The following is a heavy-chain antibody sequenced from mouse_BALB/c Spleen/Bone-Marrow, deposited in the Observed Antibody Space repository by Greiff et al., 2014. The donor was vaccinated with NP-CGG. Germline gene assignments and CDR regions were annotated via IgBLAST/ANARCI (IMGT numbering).Heavy chain of an antibody. CDR2: INPGSGGT. Sequence: QVQLQQSGAELVRPGTSVKVSCKASGYAFTNYLIEWVKQRPGQGLEWIGVINPGSGGTNYNEKFKGKATLTADKSSSTAYMQLSSLTSDDSAVYFCARRGSSFAYWGQGTLVTVSA. D-gene: IGHD3-1*01. CDR3: ARRGSSFAY. V-gene: IGHV1-54*01. CDR1: GYAFTNYL. J-gene: IGHJ3*01.